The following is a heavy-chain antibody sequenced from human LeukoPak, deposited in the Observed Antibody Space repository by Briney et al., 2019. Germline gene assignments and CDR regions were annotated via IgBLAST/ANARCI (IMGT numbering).Heavy chain of an antibody. CDR2: ISYDGRNT. D-gene: IGHD3/OR15-3a*01. CDR3: ASFDFSTVKRYDYFDS. Sequence: GGSLRLSCVVSGFTFSRYDFNWVRQSPGKGLEWVAVISYDGRNTFYADSVKGRFIISRDDSKNTLYLQMNRLRTEDTAVYFCASFDFSTVKRYDYFDSWGQGTLVAVS. V-gene: IGHV3-30*03. CDR1: GFTFSRYD. J-gene: IGHJ4*02.